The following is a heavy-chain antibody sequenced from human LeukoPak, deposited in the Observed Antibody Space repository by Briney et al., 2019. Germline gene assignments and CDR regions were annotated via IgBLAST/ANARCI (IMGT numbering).Heavy chain of an antibody. CDR3: ARELRSHQLITSGYFDY. V-gene: IGHV3-33*01. Sequence: PGGSLRLSCAAPGFTFSSYGMHWVRQAPGKGLEWVAVIWYDGSNKYYADSVKGRFTISRDNSKNTLYLQMNSLRAEDTAVYYCARELRSHQLITSGYFDYWGQGTLVTVSS. CDR2: IWYDGSNK. D-gene: IGHD2-2*01. J-gene: IGHJ4*02. CDR1: GFTFSSYG.